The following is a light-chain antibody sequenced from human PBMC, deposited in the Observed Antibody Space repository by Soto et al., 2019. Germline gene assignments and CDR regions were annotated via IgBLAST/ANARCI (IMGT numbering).Light chain of an antibody. V-gene: IGKV3-15*01. J-gene: IGKJ4*01. Sequence: VMTQSPATLSVSPGERATLSCRASQSVSNNLAWYQQKPGQAPRLLIYGASTRATGIPARFSGSGSGTEFTLTISSLQPEDFATYFCQQANSFKLTFGGGTKVEIK. CDR3: QQANSFKLT. CDR1: QSVSNN. CDR2: GAS.